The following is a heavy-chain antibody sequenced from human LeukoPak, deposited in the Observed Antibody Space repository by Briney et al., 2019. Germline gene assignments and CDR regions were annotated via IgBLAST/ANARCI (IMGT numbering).Heavy chain of an antibody. CDR2: ITGSDDNT. D-gene: IGHD6-25*01. CDR3: AKGPQLGSGYHPDY. V-gene: IGHV3-23*01. J-gene: IGHJ4*02. CDR1: GFTFSSAA. Sequence: GGSLSLSCAASGFTFSSAAMTWVRQAPGKGRQWVSTITGSDDNTYYADSVKGRFTISRDYSQSTVHLQMNSLRVDDTAIYYCAKGPQLGSGYHPDYWGQGTLVTVSS.